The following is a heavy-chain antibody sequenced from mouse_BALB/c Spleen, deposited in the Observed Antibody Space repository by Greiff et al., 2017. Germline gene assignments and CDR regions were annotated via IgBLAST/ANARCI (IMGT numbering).Heavy chain of an antibody. CDR2: ISDGGSYT. Sequence: EVKLMESGGGLVKPGGSLKLSCAASGFTFSDYYMYWVRQTPEKRLEWVATISDGGSYTYYPDSVKGRFTISRDNAKNNLYLQMSSLKSEDTAMYYCARDRGDGGFDYWGQGTTLTVSS. D-gene: IGHD3-1*01. V-gene: IGHV5-4*02. CDR1: GFTFSDYY. J-gene: IGHJ2*01. CDR3: ARDRGDGGFDY.